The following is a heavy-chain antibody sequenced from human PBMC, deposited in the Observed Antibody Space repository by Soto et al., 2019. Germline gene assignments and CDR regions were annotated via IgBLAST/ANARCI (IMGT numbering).Heavy chain of an antibody. J-gene: IGHJ4*02. Sequence: SETLSLTCAVYGLSFSGYYWSWIRQPPGKGLEWIGEINHSGSTNYNPSLKSRVTISVDTSKNQFSLKLSSVTAADTAVYYCARAPIAAAPPHFDYWGQGTLVTVSS. CDR2: INHSGST. D-gene: IGHD6-13*01. CDR1: GLSFSGYY. V-gene: IGHV4-34*01. CDR3: ARAPIAAAPPHFDY.